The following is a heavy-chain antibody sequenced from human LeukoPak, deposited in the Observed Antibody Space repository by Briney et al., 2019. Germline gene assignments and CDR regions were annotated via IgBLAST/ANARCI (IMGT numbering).Heavy chain of an antibody. V-gene: IGHV7-4-1*02. CDR2: INTNTGNP. J-gene: IGHJ3*02. CDR1: GYTFTSYA. Sequence: ASVKVSCKASGYTFTSYAMNWVRQAPGQGLEWMGWINTNTGNPTYAQGFTGRFVFSLDTSVSTAYLQISSLKAEDTAVYYCARDRGALRYFDWLPHDAFDIWGQGTMVTVSS. CDR3: ARDRGALRYFDWLPHDAFDI. D-gene: IGHD3-9*01.